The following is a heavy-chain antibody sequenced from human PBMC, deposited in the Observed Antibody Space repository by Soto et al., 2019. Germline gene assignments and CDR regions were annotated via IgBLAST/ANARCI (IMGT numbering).Heavy chain of an antibody. CDR1: GYTFSSYA. V-gene: IGHV1-18*01. Sequence: QVQLVQSGAEVKKPGASVKVSCKASGYTFSSYAISWVRQAPGQGLEWMGWIITYNGNTNYAQKLPGRVTMITDTSTTTAYMDLRSLRSDASAVYYCARTGPPVDYWGQGTLVTVSS. CDR2: IITYNGNT. CDR3: ARTGPPVDY. J-gene: IGHJ4*02.